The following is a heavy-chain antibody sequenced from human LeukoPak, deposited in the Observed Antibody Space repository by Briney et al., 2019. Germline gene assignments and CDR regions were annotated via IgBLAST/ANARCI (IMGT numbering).Heavy chain of an antibody. Sequence: GGSLRLSCAASGFTFSIYGMHWVRQAPGKGLEWVAVIWNDGSNKYYADSVKGRFTISKDNSKNTLYLQMNSLRAEDTAVYSCARASGPFDYWGQGTLVTVSS. CDR3: ARASGPFDY. D-gene: IGHD3-10*01. CDR2: IWNDGSNK. J-gene: IGHJ4*02. V-gene: IGHV3-33*01. CDR1: GFTFSIYG.